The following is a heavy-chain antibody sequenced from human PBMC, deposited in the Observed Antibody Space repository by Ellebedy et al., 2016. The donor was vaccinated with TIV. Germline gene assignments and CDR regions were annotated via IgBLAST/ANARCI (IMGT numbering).Heavy chain of an antibody. CDR1: GYTFTGYY. Sequence: ASVKVSXXASGYTFTGYYMHWVRQAPGQGLEWMGWINPNSGNTGYAQKFQGRVTMTRNTSISTAYMELSSLRSEDTAVYYCARGQYSSGWGALYYYGMDVWGQGTTVTVSS. CDR3: ARGQYSSGWGALYYYGMDV. D-gene: IGHD6-19*01. CDR2: INPNSGNT. J-gene: IGHJ6*02. V-gene: IGHV1-8*02.